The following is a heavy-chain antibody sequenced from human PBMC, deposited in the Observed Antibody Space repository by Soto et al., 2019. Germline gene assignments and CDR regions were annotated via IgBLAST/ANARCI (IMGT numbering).Heavy chain of an antibody. J-gene: IGHJ3*02. CDR3: ERETLRDAIAI. Sequence: GGSLRLSCVASGFDFRSYEMNWVRQAPGKGLEWVSNIRANDESIYYADSVKGRVSVSRDNAKNSLFLEMNSLRVDDTAVYYCERETLRDAIAIWGQGTMVTVSS. V-gene: IGHV3-48*03. CDR2: IRANDESI. CDR1: GFDFRSYE.